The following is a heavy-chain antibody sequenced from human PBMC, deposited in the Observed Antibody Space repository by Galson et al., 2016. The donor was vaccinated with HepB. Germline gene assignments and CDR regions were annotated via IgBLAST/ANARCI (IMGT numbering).Heavy chain of an antibody. Sequence: CAISGDSVSSNFAAWNWIRQSPSGGLEWLGKTYYRSKWYNDYAVSVKSRITINPDTSKSQFSLQLNSVTPEDTAVYYCARDTPWLAGGYYYYVMDVWGQGTTVTVS. J-gene: IGHJ6*02. V-gene: IGHV6-1*01. CDR1: GDSVSSNFAA. CDR3: ARDTPWLAGGYYYYVMDV. D-gene: IGHD6-19*01. CDR2: TYYRSKWYN.